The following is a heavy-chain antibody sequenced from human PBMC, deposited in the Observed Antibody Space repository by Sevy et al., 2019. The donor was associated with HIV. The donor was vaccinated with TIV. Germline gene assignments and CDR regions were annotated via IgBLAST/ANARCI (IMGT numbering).Heavy chain of an antibody. CDR1: GFTFSSFE. Sequence: GGSLRLSCVASGFTFSSFEMNWVRQAPGKGLEWVSSISTSGSNRDYADSLKGRVTISRDNAKKSLYLQMNSLRAEDTTSYFCAKRGGQYDLGMDVWGQGTTVTVSS. J-gene: IGHJ6*02. D-gene: IGHD1-1*01. CDR3: AKRGGQYDLGMDV. V-gene: IGHV3-48*03. CDR2: ISTSGSNR.